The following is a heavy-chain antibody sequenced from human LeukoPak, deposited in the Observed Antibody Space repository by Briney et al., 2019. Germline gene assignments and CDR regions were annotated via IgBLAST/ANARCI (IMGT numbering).Heavy chain of an antibody. Sequence: PSETLSLTCAVYGGSFSGYYWSWIRQPPGKGLEWIGEINHSGSTNYNPSLKSRVTISVDTSKNQFSLKLSSVTAADTAVYYCARHFCPSIAVAEPYNWFDPWGQGTLVTVST. V-gene: IGHV4-34*01. CDR2: INHSGST. CDR3: ARHFCPSIAVAEPYNWFDP. J-gene: IGHJ5*02. D-gene: IGHD6-19*01. CDR1: GGSFSGYY.